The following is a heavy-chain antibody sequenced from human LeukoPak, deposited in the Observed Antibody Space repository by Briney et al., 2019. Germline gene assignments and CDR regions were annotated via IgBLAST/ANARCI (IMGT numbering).Heavy chain of an antibody. J-gene: IGHJ4*02. V-gene: IGHV3-23*01. CDR3: AKYQAAVTGLNFDY. CDR2: ISGSGGST. Sequence: GGSLRLSCAASGFTFSSYAMCWVRQAPGKGLEWVSTISGSGGSTDYADSVKGRFTISRDNSKNTLYLQMSSLRAEDTAVYYCAKYQAAVTGLNFDYWGQGTLVTVSS. D-gene: IGHD6-13*01. CDR1: GFTFSSYA.